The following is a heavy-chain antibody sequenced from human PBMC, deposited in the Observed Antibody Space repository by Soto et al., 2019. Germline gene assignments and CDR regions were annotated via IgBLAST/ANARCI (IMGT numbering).Heavy chain of an antibody. CDR2: ISSSTFYT. Sequence: VGSLRLSCAASGFSFSDHYMSWIRQAPGKGLEWVSYISSSTFYTNYADSVKGRFTISRDNAKNSLYLQMNSLRAEDTAVYYCATDDSSVLEYFDYWGQGILVTVSS. CDR1: GFSFSDHY. D-gene: IGHD3-22*01. V-gene: IGHV3-11*06. J-gene: IGHJ4*02. CDR3: ATDDSSVLEYFDY.